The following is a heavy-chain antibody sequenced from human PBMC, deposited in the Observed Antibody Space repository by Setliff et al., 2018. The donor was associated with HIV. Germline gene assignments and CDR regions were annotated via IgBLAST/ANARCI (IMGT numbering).Heavy chain of an antibody. J-gene: IGHJ6*03. CDR1: GGTFSSYA. Sequence: ASVKVSCKASGGTFSSYAISWVRQAPGQGLEWMGGIIPIIGITNQAQKFRGRVTLTADKSTSTAYMELSSLRSEDTAVYYCAKGSFDSSGWAHYYYYYMDVWGKGTTVTVPS. CDR2: IIPIIGIT. V-gene: IGHV1-69*10. CDR3: AKGSFDSSGWAHYYYYYMDV. D-gene: IGHD6-19*01.